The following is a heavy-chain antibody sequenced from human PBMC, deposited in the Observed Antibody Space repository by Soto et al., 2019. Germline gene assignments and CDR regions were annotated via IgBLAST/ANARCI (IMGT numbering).Heavy chain of an antibody. CDR2: IYYSGST. CDR3: DRSITMRPFDY. J-gene: IGHJ4*02. CDR1: GCSISRGDYY. D-gene: IGHD3-22*01. V-gene: IGHV4-30-4*01. Sequence: PSETLSLTCTVSGCSISRGDYYWSWIRQPPGKGLEWIGYIYYSGSTYYNPSLKSRVTISVDTSKNQFSPKLSSVTAADTAVYYCDRSITMRPFDYWGQGTLVTVSS.